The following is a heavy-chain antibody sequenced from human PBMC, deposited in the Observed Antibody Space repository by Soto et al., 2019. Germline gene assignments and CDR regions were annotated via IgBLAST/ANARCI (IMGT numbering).Heavy chain of an antibody. CDR1: GGSISSGGYS. J-gene: IGHJ5*02. CDR3: SREITIVRGAFGSPQTYNCFEP. V-gene: IGHV4-30-2*01. Sequence: SETLSLTCAVSGGSISSGGYSCSWIRQPPGKGLEWIGYIYHSVSTYYNPSLKSRVTISVDRSKNQFSLKLSSVTAADTAVYYCSREITIVRGAFGSPQTYNCFEPWVQGTMVTVSS. CDR2: IYHSVST. D-gene: IGHD3-10*01.